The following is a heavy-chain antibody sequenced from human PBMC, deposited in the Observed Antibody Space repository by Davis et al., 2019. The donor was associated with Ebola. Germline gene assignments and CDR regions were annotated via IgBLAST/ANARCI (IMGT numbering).Heavy chain of an antibody. J-gene: IGHJ6*02. Sequence: ASVQVSCKASGYTFTSYDINWVRQATGQGLEWMGWMNPNSGNTGYEQKFQGRVTMTRDTSISTAYMELSRLRSDDTAVYYCARGIAAADMTRYYYYGMDVWGQGTTVTVSS. CDR2: MNPNSGNT. D-gene: IGHD6-13*01. CDR1: GYTFTSYD. CDR3: ARGIAAADMTRYYYYGMDV. V-gene: IGHV1-8*01.